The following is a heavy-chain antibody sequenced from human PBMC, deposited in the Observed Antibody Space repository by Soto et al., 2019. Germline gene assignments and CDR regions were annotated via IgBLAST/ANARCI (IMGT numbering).Heavy chain of an antibody. V-gene: IGHV4-4*02. J-gene: IGHJ5*02. CDR1: GGTVASSHW. CDR2: VYHTGAT. D-gene: IGHD2-21*02. Sequence: SETLSLTCGVSGGTVASSHWWNWVRQSPGRGLEWIGSVYHTGATNFNPSLQSRVTFSVDKSNNQFSLRLTSVTAADTAVYFCAREIVTAGGNNYFDPWGPGTLVTVSS. CDR3: AREIVTAGGNNYFDP.